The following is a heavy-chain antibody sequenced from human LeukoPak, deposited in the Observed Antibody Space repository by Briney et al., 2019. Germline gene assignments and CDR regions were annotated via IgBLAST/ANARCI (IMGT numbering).Heavy chain of an antibody. J-gene: IGHJ6*02. D-gene: IGHD6-19*01. CDR1: GGAFGRYA. V-gene: IGHV1-69*13. CDR3: ASPNPTGSSGWFDYYYGMDV. Sequence: SVKVSCKESGGAFGRYAISWVRQAPGQGLEWMGGIIPIFRTPKFAQGFQGRVSITADESTTTVYMELRRLRSEDTAVYYCASPNPTGSSGWFDYYYGMDVWGQGTTVTVSS. CDR2: IIPIFRTP.